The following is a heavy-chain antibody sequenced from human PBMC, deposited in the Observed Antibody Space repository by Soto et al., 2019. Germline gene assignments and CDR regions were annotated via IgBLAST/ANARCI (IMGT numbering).Heavy chain of an antibody. V-gene: IGHV5-51*01. CDR1: GYSFTSYW. CDR3: ARRPGPHYYYMDV. Sequence: GESLQISCKGSGYSFTSYWIGWVRQMPGKGLEWMGIIYPGDSDTRYSPSFQGQVTISADKSISTAYLQWSSLKASDTAMYYCARRPGPHYYYMDVWGKGTTVTVSS. J-gene: IGHJ6*03. CDR2: IYPGDSDT.